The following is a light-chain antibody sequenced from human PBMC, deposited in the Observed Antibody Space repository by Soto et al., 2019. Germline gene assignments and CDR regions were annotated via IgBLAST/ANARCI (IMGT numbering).Light chain of an antibody. Sequence: DIQMTQSPSSLSASVGDRVSITCRASQGINNFLAWYQQKAGKAPKLLIYAASTLHSGVPSRFSGSGSGTDFSLTINSLQPEDVATYFCQKYNDPPWTFGQGTKVDIK. J-gene: IGKJ1*01. CDR2: AAS. CDR3: QKYNDPPWT. CDR1: QGINNF. V-gene: IGKV1-27*01.